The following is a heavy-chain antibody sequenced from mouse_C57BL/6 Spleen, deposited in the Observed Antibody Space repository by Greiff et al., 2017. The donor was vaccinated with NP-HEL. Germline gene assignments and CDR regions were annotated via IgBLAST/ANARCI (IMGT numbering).Heavy chain of an antibody. J-gene: IGHJ3*01. V-gene: IGHV1-59*01. CDR2: IDPSDSYT. CDR1: GYTFTSYW. Sequence: VQLQQPGAELVRPGTSVKLSCKASGYTFTSYWMHWVKQRPGQGLEWIGVIDPSDSYTNYNQKFKGKATLTVDTSSSTAYMQLSSLTSEDSAVYYCARSRGSETWFAYWGQGTLVTVSA. CDR3: ARSRGSETWFAY.